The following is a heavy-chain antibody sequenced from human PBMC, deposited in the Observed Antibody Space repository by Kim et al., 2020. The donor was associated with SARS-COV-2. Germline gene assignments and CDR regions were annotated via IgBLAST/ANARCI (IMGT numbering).Heavy chain of an antibody. J-gene: IGHJ4*02. CDR3: SRGTN. D-gene: IGHD2-2*01. Sequence: SETLSLTCTVSGGSISSYYWSWIRQPPGKGLEWIGYIYYSGSTNYYPSPKRRVFITVDTYTNKTPLKLRPVTAADAAAYYCSRGTNRGQGALVTVSS. CDR2: IYYSGST. V-gene: IGHV4-59*01. CDR1: GGSISSYY.